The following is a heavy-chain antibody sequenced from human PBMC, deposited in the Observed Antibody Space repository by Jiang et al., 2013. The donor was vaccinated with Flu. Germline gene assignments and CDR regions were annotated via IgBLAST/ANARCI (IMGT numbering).Heavy chain of an antibody. CDR3: ARILETIAVAGNHYYYYGMDV. Sequence: SQTLSLTCAISGDSVSSNSVVWNWIRQSPSRGLEWLGRTYYRSKWYYDYALSVKGRITINPDISKNQFSLQLNSVTPEDTAVYYCARILETIAVAGNHYYYYGMDVWGQGTRGHRLL. CDR2: TYYRSKWYY. J-gene: IGHJ6*02. CDR1: GDSVSSNSVV. D-gene: IGHD6-19*01. V-gene: IGHV6-1*01.